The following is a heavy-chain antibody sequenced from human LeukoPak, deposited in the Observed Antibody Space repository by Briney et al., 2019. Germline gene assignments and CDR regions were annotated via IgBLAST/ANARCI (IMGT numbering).Heavy chain of an antibody. V-gene: IGHV1-8*01. D-gene: IGHD6-19*01. CDR1: GYTFTSYD. Sequence: ASVKVSCKASGYTFTSYDVNWVRQATGQGLEWMGWMNPNSGNTGYAQKFQGRVTMTRNTSISTAYMELSSLRSEDTAVYYCARGPLPYMAVADYYGMDVWGQGTTVTVSS. CDR3: ARGPLPYMAVADYYGMDV. CDR2: MNPNSGNT. J-gene: IGHJ6*02.